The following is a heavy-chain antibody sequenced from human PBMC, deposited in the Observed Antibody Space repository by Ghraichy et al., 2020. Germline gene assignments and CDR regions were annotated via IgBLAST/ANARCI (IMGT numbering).Heavy chain of an antibody. V-gene: IGHV1-24*01. D-gene: IGHD6-19*01. Sequence: ASVKVSCKVSGYTLTELSMHWVRQAPGKGLEWMGGFDPEDGETIYAQKFQGRVTMTEDTSTDTAYMELSSLRSEDTAVYYWAPGWGAAVAGTSNAFEIWGQGTMSPSLQ. CDR3: APGWGAAVAGTSNAFEI. CDR1: GYTLTELS. J-gene: IGHJ3*02. CDR2: FDPEDGET.